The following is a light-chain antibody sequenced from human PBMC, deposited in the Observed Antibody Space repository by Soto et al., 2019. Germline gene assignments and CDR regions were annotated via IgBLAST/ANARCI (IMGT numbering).Light chain of an antibody. CDR2: DAS. CDR3: QQRSNWLT. CDR1: QSVGTS. V-gene: IGKV3-11*01. J-gene: IGKJ4*01. Sequence: EIVLTQSPATLSLSPGERATLSCRASQSVGTSLAWFQQKPGLAPRLLVYDASNRATGIPARFSGSGSGTDFTLTINSLEPEDFAIYYCQQRSNWLTFGGGTKVEIK.